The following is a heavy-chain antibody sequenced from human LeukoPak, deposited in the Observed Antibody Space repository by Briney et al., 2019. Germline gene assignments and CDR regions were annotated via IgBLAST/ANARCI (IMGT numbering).Heavy chain of an antibody. D-gene: IGHD2-2*01. J-gene: IGHJ4*02. Sequence: QPGGSLRLSCAASGFPFDNYAMHWVRQVPGKGLEWISGISWNSGYKGYADSVKGRFTISRDDAKNSLYLQMNSLRAEDTALYYCVKHSAPVLAAARFDYWGQGNLVTVSS. V-gene: IGHV3-9*01. CDR3: VKHSAPVLAAARFDY. CDR1: GFPFDNYA. CDR2: ISWNSGYK.